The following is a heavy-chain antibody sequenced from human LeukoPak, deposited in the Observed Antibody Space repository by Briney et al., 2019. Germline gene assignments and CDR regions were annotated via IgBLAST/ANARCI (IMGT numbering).Heavy chain of an antibody. CDR2: VYYSGST. J-gene: IGHJ4*02. V-gene: IGHV4-59*01. CDR3: ARGFPFDY. Sequence: PSETLSLTCTVSGGSISSYYWSWIRQPPGKGLEWIGYVYYSGSTNYNPSLKSRVTISVDTSKNQFSLKLSSVTAADTAAYYCARGFPFDYWGQGTLVTVSS. CDR1: GGSISSYY.